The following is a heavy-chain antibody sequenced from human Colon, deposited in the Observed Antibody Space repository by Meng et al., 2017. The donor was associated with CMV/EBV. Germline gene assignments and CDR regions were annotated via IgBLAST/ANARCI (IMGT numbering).Heavy chain of an antibody. V-gene: IGHV1-8*01. Sequence: CKASGYIFTRYDITWVRQATGHGLEWMGWMNPKTGNTVYAQKFQARVNLTVDSSIDTAYMELSSLKTDDTAVYYCTRGLQLWFPSPAYWGQGALVTVSS. CDR3: TRGLQLWFPSPAY. D-gene: IGHD5-18*01. J-gene: IGHJ4*02. CDR1: GYIFTRYD. CDR2: MNPKTGNT.